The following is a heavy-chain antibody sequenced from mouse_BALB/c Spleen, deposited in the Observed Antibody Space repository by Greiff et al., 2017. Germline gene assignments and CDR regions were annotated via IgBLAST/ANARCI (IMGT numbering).Heavy chain of an antibody. CDR1: GYTFTDYV. J-gene: IGHJ1*01. V-gene: IGHV1-77*01. CDR2: IYPGSGST. D-gene: IGHD4-1*01. CDR3: ARNWDDWYFDV. Sequence: QVQLKESGPELVKPGASVKMSCKASGYTFTDYVISWVKQRTGQGLEWIGEIYPGSGSTYYNEKFKGKATLTADKSSNTAYMQLSSLTSEDSAVYFCARNWDDWYFDVWGAGTTVTVSS.